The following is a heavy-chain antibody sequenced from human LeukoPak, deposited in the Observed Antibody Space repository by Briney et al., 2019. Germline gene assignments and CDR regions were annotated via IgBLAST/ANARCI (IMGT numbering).Heavy chain of an antibody. Sequence: PSETLCLTCTVSGGSISSHYWSWIRQPPGKGLEWIGYIYYTGSTNYNPSLKSRVTISLDTSKKQFSLKLSSVTAADTAVYYCARDRDGPYYYGLDVWGQGTTVIVSS. J-gene: IGHJ6*02. CDR2: IYYTGST. V-gene: IGHV4-59*11. CDR3: ARDRDGPYYYGLDV. CDR1: GGSISSHY.